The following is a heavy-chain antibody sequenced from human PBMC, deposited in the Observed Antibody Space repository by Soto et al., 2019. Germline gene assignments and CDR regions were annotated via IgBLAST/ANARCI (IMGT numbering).Heavy chain of an antibody. V-gene: IGHV4-4*02. Sequence: PSETLSLTCAVSGGSISSSNWWSWVRQPPGKGLEWIGEIYHSGSTNYNPSLTGRVTLSVDTSRNQFSLKVSSVTAADTAVYYCARQRTYSSGYSRSYFDYWGQGILVTVSS. J-gene: IGHJ4*02. CDR3: ARQRTYSSGYSRSYFDY. CDR1: GGSISSSNW. D-gene: IGHD5-18*01. CDR2: IYHSGST.